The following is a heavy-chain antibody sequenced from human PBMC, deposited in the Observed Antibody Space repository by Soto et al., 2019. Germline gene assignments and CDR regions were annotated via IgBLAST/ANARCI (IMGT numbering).Heavy chain of an antibody. V-gene: IGHV5-10-1*01. CDR1: GYSFTSYW. CDR3: ARHGIVVVPAAHYYGMDI. D-gene: IGHD2-2*01. CDR2: IDPSDSYT. J-gene: IGHJ6*02. Sequence: GESLKISCKGSGYSFTSYWISWVRQMPGKGLEWMGRIDPSDSYTNYSPSFQGHVTISADKSISTAYLQWSSLKASDTAMYYCARHGIVVVPAAHYYGMDIWGQGTTVTVSS.